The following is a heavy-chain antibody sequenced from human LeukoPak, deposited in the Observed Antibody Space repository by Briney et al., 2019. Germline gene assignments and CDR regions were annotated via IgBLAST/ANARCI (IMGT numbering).Heavy chain of an antibody. CDR2: ISGSGGST. CDR1: GFTFSSYG. D-gene: IGHD5-18*01. J-gene: IGHJ4*02. CDR3: ARDPGYDYGYDY. Sequence: GGSLRLSCAASGFTFSSYGMSWVGQAPGKGLEWVSAISGSGGSTYYADSVKGRFTISRDNSKNTLYLQMNSLRAEDTAVYYCARDPGYDYGYDYWGQGTLVTVSS. V-gene: IGHV3-23*01.